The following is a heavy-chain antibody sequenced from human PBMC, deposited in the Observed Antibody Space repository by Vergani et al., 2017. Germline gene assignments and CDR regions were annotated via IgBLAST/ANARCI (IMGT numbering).Heavy chain of an antibody. J-gene: IGHJ4*02. CDR2: VSFRGDT. D-gene: IGHD3-10*01. V-gene: IGHV4-59*11. CDR1: FDSIRNLY. CDR3: ARSRIYYGAGSPDY. Sequence: QVQLQESGPGLVKSSETLSLTCSVSFDSIRNLYCNWIRQPPGKGLEWRGYVSFRGDTLYDPSVKGRMTISLNTSSNQFSLYLTSVTAADTAVYYCARSRIYYGAGSPDYWGQGTLVTVSS.